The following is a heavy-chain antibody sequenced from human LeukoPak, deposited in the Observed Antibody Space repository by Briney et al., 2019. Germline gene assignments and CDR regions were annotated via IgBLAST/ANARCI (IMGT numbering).Heavy chain of an antibody. Sequence: GGSLRLSCAASGFSVSNNYMSWVRKAPGKGLEWVSVIYSGGNTDYAVSVKGRFAISRDFPRNTVYLQMNSLRGEDTAVYYCARETGFGGLFPDAFDVWGQGTVVTVSS. V-gene: IGHV3-53*01. J-gene: IGHJ3*01. D-gene: IGHD3-10*01. CDR3: ARETGFGGLFPDAFDV. CDR2: IYSGGNT. CDR1: GFSVSNNY.